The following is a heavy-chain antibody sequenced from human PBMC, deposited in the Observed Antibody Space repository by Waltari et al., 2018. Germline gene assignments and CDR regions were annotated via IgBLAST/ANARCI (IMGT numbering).Heavy chain of an antibody. CDR1: GYTFTGYY. J-gene: IGHJ5*02. D-gene: IGHD6-13*01. V-gene: IGHV1-2*02. Sequence: QVQLVQSGAEVKKPGASVKVSCKASGYTFTGYYMHWVRQAPGQGLVWMGWINPNSGGTNYAQKFQGRVTMTRDTSISTAYMELSRLRTDDTAVYYCARYQRKYSSSWYGWFDPWGQGTLVTVSS. CDR3: ARYQRKYSSSWYGWFDP. CDR2: INPNSGGT.